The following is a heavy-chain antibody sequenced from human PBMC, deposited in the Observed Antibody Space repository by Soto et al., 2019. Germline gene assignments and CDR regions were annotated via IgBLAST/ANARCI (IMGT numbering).Heavy chain of an antibody. J-gene: IGHJ4*02. CDR2: ISGSGGST. V-gene: IGHV3-23*01. D-gene: IGHD1-26*01. Sequence: PGGSLRLSCAASGFTFNSCAMSWVRQTPEKGLEWVSGISGSGGSTYYADSVKGRFTISRDNSKNTLYLQMNSLRAEDTAVYYCAKDLVSGSPRYFDYWGQGTLVTVSS. CDR1: GFTFNSCA. CDR3: AKDLVSGSPRYFDY.